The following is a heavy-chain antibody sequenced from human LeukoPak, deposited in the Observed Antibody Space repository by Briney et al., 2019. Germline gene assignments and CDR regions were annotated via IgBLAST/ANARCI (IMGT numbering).Heavy chain of an antibody. Sequence: GGSLRLSCAASGFTFSSYSMNWVRQAPGKGLEWVSSISSSSSYIYYADSVKGRFTISRDNAKNSLYPQMNSLRAEDTAVYYCARARAVVADYWGQGTLVTVSS. CDR1: GFTFSSYS. D-gene: IGHD2-15*01. CDR3: ARARAVVADY. CDR2: ISSSSSYI. V-gene: IGHV3-21*01. J-gene: IGHJ4*02.